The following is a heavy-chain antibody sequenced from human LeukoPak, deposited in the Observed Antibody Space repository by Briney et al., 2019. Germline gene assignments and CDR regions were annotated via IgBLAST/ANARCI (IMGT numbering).Heavy chain of an antibody. D-gene: IGHD5-18*01. CDR3: ARDGGYSYNSNGYYFDY. J-gene: IGHJ4*02. Sequence: GGSLRLSCAASGFTFSSYAMHWVRQAPGKGLEWVAAISYDGSNKYYADSVKGRFTISRDNSKNTLYLQMNSLRAEDTAVYYCARDGGYSYNSNGYYFDYWGQGTLVTVSS. CDR1: GFTFSSYA. V-gene: IGHV3-30-3*01. CDR2: ISYDGSNK.